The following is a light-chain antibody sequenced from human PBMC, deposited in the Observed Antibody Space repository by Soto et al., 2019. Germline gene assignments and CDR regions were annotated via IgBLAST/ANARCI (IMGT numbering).Light chain of an antibody. V-gene: IGLV2-14*01. CDR3: SSYTNSGTYV. CDR2: GVS. CDR1: SSDVGAYNY. J-gene: IGLJ1*01. Sequence: QSALTQPASVSGSPGQSITISCTGTSSDVGAYNYVSWYQQHPGKAPKLMIYGVSNRPSGISDRFSVSKSGNTASLTISNLQADDEADYYCSSYTNSGTYVFGTGTKVTVL.